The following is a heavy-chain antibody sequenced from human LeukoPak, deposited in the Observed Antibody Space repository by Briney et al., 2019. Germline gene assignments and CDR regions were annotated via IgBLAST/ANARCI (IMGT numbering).Heavy chain of an antibody. D-gene: IGHD1-26*01. V-gene: IGHV3-73*01. Sequence: QPGGSLKLSCAASGCTFSGSAIYWVRQASGKGLEWIGRIRSKANNYATAYAASVTGRFTISRDDSQNTAYLQMSSLKSEATAMYYCTRRPADRMVGHSSDYWGQGTLVTVSS. CDR1: GCTFSGSA. J-gene: IGHJ4*02. CDR3: TRRPADRMVGHSSDY. CDR2: IRSKANNYAT.